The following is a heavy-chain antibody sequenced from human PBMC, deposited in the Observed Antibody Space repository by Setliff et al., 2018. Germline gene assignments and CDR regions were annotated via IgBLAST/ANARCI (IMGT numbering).Heavy chain of an antibody. V-gene: IGHV4-61*01. CDR1: GDSISSGRSY. D-gene: IGHD2-15*01. Sequence: PSETLSLTCTVSGDSISSGRSYWSWIRQTPVKGLEWIGYIYTSGSTNYNPSLKSRVTISLDTSKNQFSLKLTSVTAADTAVYYCATTTLGRYCSGGNCYFGYWGQGTLVTVSS. J-gene: IGHJ4*02. CDR2: IYTSGST. CDR3: ATTTLGRYCSGGNCYFGY.